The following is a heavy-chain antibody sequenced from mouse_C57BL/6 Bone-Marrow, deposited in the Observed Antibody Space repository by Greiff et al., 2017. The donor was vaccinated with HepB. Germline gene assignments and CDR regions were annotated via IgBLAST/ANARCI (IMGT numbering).Heavy chain of an antibody. D-gene: IGHD2-1*01. CDR3: ASHGNYVYFDV. CDR2: IWSGGST. Sequence: VKLVESGPGLVQPSQSLSITCTVSGFSLTSYGVHWVRQSPGKGLEWLGVIWSGGSTDYNAAFISRLSISKDNSKSQVFFKMNSLQADDTAIYYCASHGNYVYFDVWGTGTTVTVSS. V-gene: IGHV2-2*01. CDR1: GFSLTSYG. J-gene: IGHJ1*03.